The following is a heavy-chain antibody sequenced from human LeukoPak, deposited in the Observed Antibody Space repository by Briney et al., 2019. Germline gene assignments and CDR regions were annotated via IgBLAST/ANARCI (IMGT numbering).Heavy chain of an antibody. V-gene: IGHV3-66*01. J-gene: IGHJ4*02. CDR2: IYSGGST. CDR1: GFTFSSYA. Sequence: QPGGSLRLSCAASGFTFSSYAMSWVRQAPGKGLEWVSVIYSGGSTYYADSVKGRFTISRDDSKNTLYLQMNSLRAGDTAVYYCAGSYSNVWGGFGYWGQGTLVTVSS. D-gene: IGHD6-19*01. CDR3: AGSYSNVWGGFGY.